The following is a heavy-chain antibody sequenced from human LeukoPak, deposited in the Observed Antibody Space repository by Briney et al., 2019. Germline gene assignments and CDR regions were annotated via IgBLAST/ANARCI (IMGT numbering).Heavy chain of an antibody. J-gene: IGHJ5*02. Sequence: PSETLSLTCTVSGGSISSYYWSWIRQPAGKGLEWIGRIYTSGSTYYNPSLKSRVTISVDRSKNQFSLKLSSVTAADTAVYYCANLSGDYTSPWGQGTLVTVSS. CDR1: GGSISSYY. CDR3: ANLSGDYTSP. CDR2: IYTSGST. V-gene: IGHV4-4*07. D-gene: IGHD4-17*01.